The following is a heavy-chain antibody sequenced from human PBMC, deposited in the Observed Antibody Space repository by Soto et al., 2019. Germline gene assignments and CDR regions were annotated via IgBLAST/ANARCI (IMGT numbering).Heavy chain of an antibody. D-gene: IGHD6-6*01. J-gene: IGHJ4*02. CDR2: IYYSGST. Sequence: SETLSLTCAVYGGSFSGYYWSWIRQPPGKGLEWIGSIYYSGSTYYNPSLKSRVTMSVDTSKNQFSLKLSSVTAADTAVYYCARREQLGYFDYWGQGTLVTVSS. V-gene: IGHV4-34*01. CDR3: ARREQLGYFDY. CDR1: GGSFSGYY.